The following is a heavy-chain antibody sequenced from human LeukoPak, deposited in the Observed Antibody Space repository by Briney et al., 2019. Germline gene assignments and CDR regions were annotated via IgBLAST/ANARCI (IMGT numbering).Heavy chain of an antibody. J-gene: IGHJ3*02. V-gene: IGHV4-34*01. CDR3: ARHAIVVVTAPLSAFDI. CDR2: INHSGST. Sequence: SETLSLTCAVYGGSFSGYYWSWIRQPPGKGLEWIGEINHSGSTNYNPSLKSRVTISVDTSKNQFSLKLSSVTAADTAVYYCARHAIVVVTAPLSAFDIWGQGTMVTVSS. CDR1: GGSFSGYY. D-gene: IGHD2-21*02.